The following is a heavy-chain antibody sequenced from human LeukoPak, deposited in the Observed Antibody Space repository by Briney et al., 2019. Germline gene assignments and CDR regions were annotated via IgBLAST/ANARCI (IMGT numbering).Heavy chain of an antibody. CDR1: GFTFSRYW. V-gene: IGHV3-7*01. CDR3: AREAYDSSGSDHGFDY. CDR2: INQDAREI. Sequence: GGSLRLSCAAAGFTFSRYWMNWYRQAPGKGLEWVGNINQDAREINYVDSVRGRFTISRDNSKNTLYLQMSSLRAEDTAVYYCAREAYDSSGSDHGFDYWGQGTLVTVSS. J-gene: IGHJ4*02. D-gene: IGHD3-22*01.